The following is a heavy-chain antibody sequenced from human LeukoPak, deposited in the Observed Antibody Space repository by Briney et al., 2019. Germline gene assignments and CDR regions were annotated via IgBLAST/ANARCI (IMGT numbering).Heavy chain of an antibody. CDR1: GYTFTGYY. CDR2: INPNSGGT. Sequence: ASVKVSCKASGYTFTGYYMHWVRQAPGQGLEWMGWINPNSGGTNYAQKFQGRVTMTRDTSISTACMELSRLRSDDTAVYYCARDKVAGYYDSSGYTDYWGQGTLVTVSS. D-gene: IGHD3-22*01. V-gene: IGHV1-2*02. J-gene: IGHJ4*02. CDR3: ARDKVAGYYDSSGYTDY.